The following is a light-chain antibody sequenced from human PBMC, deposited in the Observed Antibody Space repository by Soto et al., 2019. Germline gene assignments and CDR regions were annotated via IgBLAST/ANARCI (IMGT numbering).Light chain of an antibody. V-gene: IGKV3-20*01. CDR3: QQYGSSST. CDR1: QSVSSSY. CDR2: GAS. Sequence: EIVLTQSPGTLSLSPGERATLSCRASQSVSSSYLAWYQQKPGQAPRLLIYGASSRATGIPDRFSGSGSGTDFTLTISRLEPEDFAVYYCQQYGSSSTFGPETKVDIK. J-gene: IGKJ3*01.